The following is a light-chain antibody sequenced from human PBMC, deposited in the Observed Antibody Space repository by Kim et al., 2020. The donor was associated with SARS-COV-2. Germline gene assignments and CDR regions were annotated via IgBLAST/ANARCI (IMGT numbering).Light chain of an antibody. CDR1: SSDVGSYNL. CDR2: EGS. Sequence: QSALTQPASVSGSPGQSITISCTGTSSDVGSYNLVSWYQQHPGKAPKFMIYEGSKRPSGVSNRFSGSKSGNTASLTISGLQAEDEADYYCCSYAGSSTLVFGTGTKVTVL. V-gene: IGLV2-23*01. J-gene: IGLJ1*01. CDR3: CSYAGSSTLV.